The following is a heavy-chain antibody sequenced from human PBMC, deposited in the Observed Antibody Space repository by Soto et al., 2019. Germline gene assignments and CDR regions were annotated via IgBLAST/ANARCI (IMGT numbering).Heavy chain of an antibody. CDR2: IYWNDDK. Sequence: SGPTLVNPTQTLTLTCTFSGFSLSTSGVGVGWIRQPPGKALEWLALIYWNDDKRYSPSLKSRLTITKDTSKNQVVLTMTNMDPVDTATYYCAQTFWSGYHNGYYFDYWGQGTLVTVSS. V-gene: IGHV2-5*01. CDR1: GFSLSTSGVG. D-gene: IGHD3-3*01. CDR3: AQTFWSGYHNGYYFDY. J-gene: IGHJ4*02.